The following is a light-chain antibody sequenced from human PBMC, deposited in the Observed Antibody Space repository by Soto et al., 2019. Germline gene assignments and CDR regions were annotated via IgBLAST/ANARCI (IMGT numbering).Light chain of an antibody. CDR3: CSYAGSSTFA. V-gene: IGLV2-23*02. CDR2: EVS. J-gene: IGLJ3*02. CDR1: SSDVGSYNL. Sequence: QSVPTQPASVSGSPGQSITISCTGTSSDVGSYNLVSWYQQYPGKAPKLIIYEVSKRPSGVSNRFSGSKSGNTASLTISGLQAEDEADYYCCSYAGSSTFAFGAGTKLTVL.